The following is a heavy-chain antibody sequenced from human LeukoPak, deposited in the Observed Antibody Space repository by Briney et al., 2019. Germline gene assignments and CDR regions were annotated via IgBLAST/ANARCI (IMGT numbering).Heavy chain of an antibody. CDR1: GFTFSSYG. CDR2: IRYDGSNK. J-gene: IGHJ4*02. CDR3: AKDPADGSGSYYLDY. Sequence: GGSLRLSCAASGFTFSSYGMHWVRQAPGKGLEWVAFIRYDGSNKYYADSVKGRFTISRDNSKNTLYLQMNNLRAEDTAVYYCAKDPADGSGSYYLDYWGQGTLVTVSS. V-gene: IGHV3-30*02. D-gene: IGHD3-10*01.